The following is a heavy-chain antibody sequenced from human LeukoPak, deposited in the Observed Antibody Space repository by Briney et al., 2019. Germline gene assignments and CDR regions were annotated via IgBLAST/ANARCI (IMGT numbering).Heavy chain of an antibody. CDR1: GFTFSNYC. CDR3: AREYYITYGGTSEDY. CDR2: IKKDGSDK. J-gene: IGHJ4*02. D-gene: IGHD4-23*01. V-gene: IGHV3-7*01. Sequence: PGGSLRLSCAASGFTFSNYCMSWVRQAPGKGLEWVANIKKDGSDKYYVDSVKGRFTISRDNSKNSLYLQMNSLKAEDTAVYYCAREYYITYGGTSEDYWGQGTLVTVSS.